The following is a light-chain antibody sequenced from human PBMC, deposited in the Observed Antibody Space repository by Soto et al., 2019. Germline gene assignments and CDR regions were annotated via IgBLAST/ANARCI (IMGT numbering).Light chain of an antibody. V-gene: IGKV1-33*01. Sequence: DIQMTQSPSSLSAAVGDRVTITCQASQDISKYLNWYQQKPGKAPKLLIYDASNLETGVPSRFSGSGSGTDFNFTISNLQPEDIATYFCQQYGHLYTFGQGTKLEIK. CDR1: QDISKY. CDR3: QQYGHLYT. CDR2: DAS. J-gene: IGKJ2*01.